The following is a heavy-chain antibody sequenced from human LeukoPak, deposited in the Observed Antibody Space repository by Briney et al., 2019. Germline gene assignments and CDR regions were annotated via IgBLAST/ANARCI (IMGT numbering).Heavy chain of an antibody. D-gene: IGHD3-3*01. J-gene: IGHJ3*02. CDR1: GYTFTGYY. CDR2: INPNSGGT. V-gene: IGHV1-2*02. Sequence: ASVKVSCKASGYTFTGYYMHWVRQAPGQGLEWMGWINPNSGGTNYAQKFQGRVTMTRDTSISTAYMELSRLRSDDTAVYYCAREYYDFWSGYWAFDIWGQGTMVTVSS. CDR3: AREYYDFWSGYWAFDI.